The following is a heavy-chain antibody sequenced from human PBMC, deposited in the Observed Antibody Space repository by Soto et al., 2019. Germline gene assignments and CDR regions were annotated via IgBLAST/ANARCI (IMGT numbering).Heavy chain of an antibody. Sequence: SETLSLTCTVSGGSISSGGYYWSWIRQHPGKGLERVGCIYYGGRTYYNPSLHSRVSTAVDTTENQFSLKLTSVTAAATSVSYCARGSFSSTSSWFDPWGRGTLVTVSS. V-gene: IGHV4-31*03. CDR1: GGSISSGGYY. D-gene: IGHD6-6*01. CDR2: IYYGGRT. J-gene: IGHJ5*02. CDR3: ARGSFSSTSSWFDP.